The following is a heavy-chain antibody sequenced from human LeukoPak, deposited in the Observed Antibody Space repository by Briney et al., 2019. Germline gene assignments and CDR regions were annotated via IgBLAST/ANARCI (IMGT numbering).Heavy chain of an antibody. CDR2: ISSSSSYI. CDR3: ARSQDIVVVVAAPYYYYMDV. J-gene: IGHJ6*03. V-gene: IGHV3-21*01. CDR1: GFTFSSYS. Sequence: PGGSLRLPCAASGFTFSSYSMNWVRQAPGKGLEWVSSISSSSSYIYYADSVKGRFTISRDNAKNSLYLQMNSLRAEDTAVYYCARSQDIVVVVAAPYYYYMDVWGKGTTVTVSS. D-gene: IGHD2-15*01.